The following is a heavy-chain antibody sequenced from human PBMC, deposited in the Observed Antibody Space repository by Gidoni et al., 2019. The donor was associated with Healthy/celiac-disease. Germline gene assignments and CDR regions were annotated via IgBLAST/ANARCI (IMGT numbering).Heavy chain of an antibody. CDR1: GFPCMSYG. V-gene: IGHV3-30*18. Sequence: QVQRVESCVGMVQPGRSLRPSCAASGFPCMSYGMHWVRQAPGKGLEWVAVISYDGSNKYYADSVKGRFTISRDNSKNTLYLQMNSLRAEDTAVYYCAKTRWLKDYYYYMDVWGKGTTVTVSS. J-gene: IGHJ6*03. CDR3: AKTRWLKDYYYYMDV. CDR2: ISYDGSNK. D-gene: IGHD3-22*01.